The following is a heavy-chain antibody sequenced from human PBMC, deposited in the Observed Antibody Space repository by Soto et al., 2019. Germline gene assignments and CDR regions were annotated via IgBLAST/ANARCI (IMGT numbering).Heavy chain of an antibody. Sequence: GGSLRLSCAASGFTFSSYAMSWVRQAPGKGLEWVSAISGSGGSTYNADSVKGRFTISRDNSKNTLYLQMNSLRAEDTAVYYCACSWYPGSDPFDYWGLGTLVTVSS. V-gene: IGHV3-23*01. CDR1: GFTFSSYA. CDR3: ACSWYPGSDPFDY. CDR2: ISGSGGST. J-gene: IGHJ4*02. D-gene: IGHD6-13*01.